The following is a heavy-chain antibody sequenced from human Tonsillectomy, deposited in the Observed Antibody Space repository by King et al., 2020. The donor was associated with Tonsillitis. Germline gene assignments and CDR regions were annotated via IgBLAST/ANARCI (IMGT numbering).Heavy chain of an antibody. Sequence: EVQLVESGGDLVQPGGSLRLSCAASGFTFSSYWMHWVRQVPGKGLVWVSRINSDGSSTSYADSVKGRFTISRDNAKNTLYLQMNSLRVEDTAVYYCARVSRLWFGEFPLDYWGQGTLVTVSS. CDR2: INSDGSST. CDR3: ARVSRLWFGEFPLDY. CDR1: GFTFSSYW. J-gene: IGHJ4*02. V-gene: IGHV3-74*01. D-gene: IGHD3-10*01.